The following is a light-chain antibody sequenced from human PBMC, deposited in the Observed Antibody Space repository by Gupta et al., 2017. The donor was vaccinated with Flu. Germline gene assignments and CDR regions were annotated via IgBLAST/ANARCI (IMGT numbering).Light chain of an antibody. Sequence: PSTLSASVGDRVTITCRASQSISSWLDWYQQTPGKAPNLLIYMASSLQSGVPSRFSGSRSGAEFTLTINSLQPDDFASYSWLQVNGYPRTFGEGTKVVIK. CDR3: LQVNGYPRT. J-gene: IGKJ4*02. V-gene: IGKV1-5*03. CDR2: MAS. CDR1: QSISSW.